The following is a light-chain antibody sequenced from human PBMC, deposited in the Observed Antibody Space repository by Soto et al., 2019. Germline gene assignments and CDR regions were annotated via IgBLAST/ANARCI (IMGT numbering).Light chain of an antibody. CDR3: QSYDSSLSCVV. J-gene: IGLJ2*01. V-gene: IGLV1-40*01. CDR2: GNS. Sequence: QPVLTQPPSVSGAPGQRVTISCTGSSSNIGAGYDVHWYQQLPGTAPKLLIYGNSNRPSGVPDRFSGSKSGTSASLAITGLQAEDEADYYCQSYDSSLSCVVFGGGIKVTVL. CDR1: SSNIGAGYD.